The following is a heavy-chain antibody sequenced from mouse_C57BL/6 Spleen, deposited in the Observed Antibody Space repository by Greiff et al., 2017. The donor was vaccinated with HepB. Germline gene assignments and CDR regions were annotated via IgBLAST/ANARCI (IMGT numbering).Heavy chain of an antibody. Sequence: VQLQQSGPELVKPGASVKISCKASGYSFTGYYMNWVKQSPEKSLEWIGEINPSTGGTTYNQKFKAKATLTVDKSSSTAYMQLKSLTSEDSAVYYCATGKRYFDVWGTGTTVTVSS. J-gene: IGHJ1*03. D-gene: IGHD4-1*01. CDR2: INPSTGGT. V-gene: IGHV1-42*01. CDR1: GYSFTGYY. CDR3: ATGKRYFDV.